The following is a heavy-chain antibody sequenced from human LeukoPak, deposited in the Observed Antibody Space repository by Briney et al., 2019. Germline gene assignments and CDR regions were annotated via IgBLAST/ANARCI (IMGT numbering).Heavy chain of an antibody. V-gene: IGHV1-69*04. CDR3: ARGTTVTTSVD. D-gene: IGHD4-17*01. Sequence: ASVKVSCKASGGTFSSYAISWVRQAPGQGLEWTGRIIPILGIANYAQKFQGRVTITADKSTSTAYMELSSLRSVDTAVYYCARGTTVTTSVDWGQGTLVTVSS. CDR1: GGTFSSYA. J-gene: IGHJ4*02. CDR2: IIPILGIA.